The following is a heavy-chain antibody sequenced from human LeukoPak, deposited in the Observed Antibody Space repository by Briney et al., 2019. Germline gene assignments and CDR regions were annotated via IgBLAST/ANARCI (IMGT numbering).Heavy chain of an antibody. J-gene: IGHJ4*02. D-gene: IGHD4-17*01. CDR3: ARELMTTVTMPFDY. Sequence: PGGSLSLSCAASGFTFSDYYMSWIRQAPGKGLEWVSYISSSGSTIYYADSVKGRFTISRDNAKNSLYLQMNSLRAEDTPVYYCARELMTTVTMPFDYWGQGTLVTVSS. CDR1: GFTFSDYY. CDR2: ISSSGSTI. V-gene: IGHV3-11*01.